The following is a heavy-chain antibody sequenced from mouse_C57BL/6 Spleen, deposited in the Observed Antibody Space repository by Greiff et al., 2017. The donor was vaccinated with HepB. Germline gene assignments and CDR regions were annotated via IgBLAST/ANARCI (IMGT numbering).Heavy chain of an antibody. CDR3: ARVGVTTVVAPYAMDY. CDR2: IDPSDSYT. V-gene: IGHV1-69*01. J-gene: IGHJ4*01. Sequence: QVQLQQPGAELVMPGASVKLSCKASGYTFTSYWMHWVKQRPGQGLEWIGEIDPSDSYTNYNQKFKGKSTLTVDKSSSTAYMQLSSLTSEDSAVYYCARVGVTTVVAPYAMDYWCQGTSVTVSS. D-gene: IGHD1-1*01. CDR1: GYTFTSYW.